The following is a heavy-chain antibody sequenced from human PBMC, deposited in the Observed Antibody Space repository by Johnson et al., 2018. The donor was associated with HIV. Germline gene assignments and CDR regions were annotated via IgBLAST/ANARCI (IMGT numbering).Heavy chain of an antibody. CDR1: GFTFGDYA. V-gene: IGHV3-49*04. D-gene: IGHD5-12*01. J-gene: IGHJ3*02. CDR2: IRSKAYGGTT. Sequence: VQLVESGGGLVQPGRSLRLSCTASGFTFGDYAMSWVRQAPGKGLEWVGFIRSKAYGGTTEYAASVKGRFTISRDDSKSIAYLQMNSLKTEDTAVYYCARDRGSGYDFALDIWGQGTKVTVSS. CDR3: ARDRGSGYDFALDI.